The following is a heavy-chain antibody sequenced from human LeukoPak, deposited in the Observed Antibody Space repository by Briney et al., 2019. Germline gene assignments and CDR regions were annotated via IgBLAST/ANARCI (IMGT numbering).Heavy chain of an antibody. CDR3: AKDKGDLSGGYFDY. CDR2: ISWNSGSI. D-gene: IGHD3-16*01. Sequence: PGRSLRLSCAASGLTFDDYAMHWVRQAPGKGLEWVSGISWNSGSIGYADSVKGRFTISRDNAKNSLYLQMNSLRAEDTALYYCAKDKGDLSGGYFDYWGQGTLVTVSS. J-gene: IGHJ4*02. CDR1: GLTFDDYA. V-gene: IGHV3-9*01.